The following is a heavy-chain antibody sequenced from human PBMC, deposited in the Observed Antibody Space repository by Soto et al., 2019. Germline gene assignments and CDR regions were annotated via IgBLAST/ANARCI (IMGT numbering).Heavy chain of an antibody. J-gene: IGHJ4*02. Sequence: ASVKVSCKASGYTFTSYGISWVRQAPGQGLEWMGWISAYNGNTNYAQKLQGRVTMTTDTSTSTAYMELRSLRSDDTAVYYCERDRSFYSSSGFDYWGQGTLVTVSS. D-gene: IGHD6-13*01. V-gene: IGHV1-18*01. CDR1: GYTFTSYG. CDR3: ERDRSFYSSSGFDY. CDR2: ISAYNGNT.